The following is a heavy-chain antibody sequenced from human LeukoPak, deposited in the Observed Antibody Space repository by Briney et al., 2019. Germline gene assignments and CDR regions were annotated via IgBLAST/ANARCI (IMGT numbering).Heavy chain of an antibody. J-gene: IGHJ4*02. CDR2: ISAYNGNR. CDR3: ASGKLGGSGSYYNGVKVYRFDY. Sequence: ASVKVSCKASGYSFTSYGISWVRQAPGQGLEWMGWISAYNGNRNNAQNLQGRVTMTTDTSTTTAYMELRSLRSDDTAVYYCASGKLGGSGSYYNGVKVYRFDYWGQGTLVTVSS. D-gene: IGHD3-10*01. CDR1: GYSFTSYG. V-gene: IGHV1-18*01.